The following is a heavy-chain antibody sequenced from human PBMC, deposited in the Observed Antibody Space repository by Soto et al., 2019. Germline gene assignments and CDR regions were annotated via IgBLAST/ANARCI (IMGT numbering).Heavy chain of an antibody. J-gene: IGHJ6*02. V-gene: IGHV6-1*01. D-gene: IGHD5-18*01. CDR1: GDSVSSNSAA. CDR2: TYYRSKWYN. Sequence: PSQTLSLTCAISGDSVSSNSAAWNWIRQSPSRGLEWLGRTYYRSKWYNDYAVSVKSRITINPDTSKNQFSLQLNSVTPEDTAVYYCARDHQLETAMGNYYYYGMDVWGQGTTVTVAS. CDR3: ARDHQLETAMGNYYYYGMDV.